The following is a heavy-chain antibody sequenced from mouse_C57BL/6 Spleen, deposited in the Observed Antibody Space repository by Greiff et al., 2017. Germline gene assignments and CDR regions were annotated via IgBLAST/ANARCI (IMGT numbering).Heavy chain of an antibody. CDR1: GYSITSGYY. V-gene: IGHV3-6*01. D-gene: IGHD2-4*01. Sequence: VQLKESGPGLVKPSQSLSLTCSVTGYSITSGYYWNWIRQFPGNKLEWMGYISYDGSNNYNPSLKNRISITRDTSKNQFFLKLNSVTTEDTATYYCARGKIYYDLYYAMHYWGQGTSVTVSS. J-gene: IGHJ4*01. CDR2: ISYDGSN. CDR3: ARGKIYYDLYYAMHY.